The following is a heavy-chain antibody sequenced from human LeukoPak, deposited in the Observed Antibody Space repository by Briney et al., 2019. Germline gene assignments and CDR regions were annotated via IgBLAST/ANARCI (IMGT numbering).Heavy chain of an antibody. J-gene: IGHJ3*02. CDR3: ARDRRYYYDSSGKKNGAFDI. CDR2: IYYSGST. V-gene: IGHV4-59*01. Sequence: PSETLSLTCTVSGGSISSYYWSWIRQPPGKGLEWIGYIYYSGSTNYNPSLKSRVTISVDTSKNQFSLKLSSVTAADTAVYYCARDRRYYYDSSGKKNGAFDIWGQGTMVTVSS. CDR1: GGSISSYY. D-gene: IGHD3-22*01.